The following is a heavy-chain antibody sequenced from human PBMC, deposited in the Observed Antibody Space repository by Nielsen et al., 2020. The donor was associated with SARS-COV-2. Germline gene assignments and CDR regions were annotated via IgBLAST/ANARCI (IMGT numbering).Heavy chain of an antibody. CDR1: GGSISSGGYY. CDR2: IYYSGST. J-gene: IGHJ4*02. V-gene: IGHV4-31*03. D-gene: IGHD3-3*01. Sequence: SETLSLTCTVSGGSISSGGYYWSWIRQHPGKGLEWIGYIYYSGSTYYNPSLKSRVTISVDTPKNQFSLKLSSVTAADTAVYYCARGYYDFWSGYQPNFDYWGQGTLVTVSS. CDR3: ARGYYDFWSGYQPNFDY.